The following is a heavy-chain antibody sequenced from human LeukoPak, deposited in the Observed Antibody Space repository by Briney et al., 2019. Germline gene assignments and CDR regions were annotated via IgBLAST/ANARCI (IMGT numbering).Heavy chain of an antibody. J-gene: IGHJ4*02. CDR3: AKTTVGYSSGRYPGWPADC. CDR1: GFTFNTYA. CDR2: ICGSGGCT. D-gene: IGHD6-19*01. Sequence: GGSLRLSCEASGFTFNTYAIYWVRQAPGKGLKWVSGICGSGGCTYYADSVKGRFTISRDNSKNTVYLQMNSLTADDTAVYYCAKTTVGYSSGRYPGWPADCWGQGTLVTVSS. V-gene: IGHV3-23*01.